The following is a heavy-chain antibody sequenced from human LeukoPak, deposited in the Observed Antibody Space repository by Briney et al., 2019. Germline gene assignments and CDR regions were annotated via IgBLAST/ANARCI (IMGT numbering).Heavy chain of an antibody. CDR2: VHNSGST. D-gene: IGHD5-18*01. CDR3: ARNTAYCLED. CDR1: GVSMSSGYW. Sequence: SETLSLTCAVSGVSMSSGYWWSWVRQPPGKGLEWIGEVHNSGSTNCNPSLKSRVTISVDKSKNHFSLELTSLTAADTAVYYCARNTAYCLEDWGQGTLVTVSS. V-gene: IGHV4-4*02. J-gene: IGHJ4*02.